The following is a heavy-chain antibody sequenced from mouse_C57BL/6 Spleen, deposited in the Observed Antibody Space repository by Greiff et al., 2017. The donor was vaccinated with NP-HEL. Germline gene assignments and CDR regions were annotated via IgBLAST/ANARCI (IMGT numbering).Heavy chain of an antibody. CDR2: IHPNSGSP. J-gene: IGHJ1*03. V-gene: IGHV1-64*01. D-gene: IGHD1-1*01. CDR3: ARDYYGSSLHWYFDG. Sequence: QVQLKQPGAELVKPGASVKLSCKASGYTFTSYWMHWVKQRPGQGLEWIGMIHPNSGSPNYNEKFKSKATLTVDKSSSTAYMHLSSLTSEDAAVYYCARDYYGSSLHWYFDGWGTGTTVTVSS. CDR1: GYTFTSYW.